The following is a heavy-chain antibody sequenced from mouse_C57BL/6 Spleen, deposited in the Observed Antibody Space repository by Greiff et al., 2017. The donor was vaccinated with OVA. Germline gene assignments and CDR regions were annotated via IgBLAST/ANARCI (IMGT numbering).Heavy chain of an antibody. D-gene: IGHD2-4*01. CDR3: ARRDYDYLWFAY. CDR1: GYTFTDYY. J-gene: IGHJ3*01. CDR2: INPYNGGT. V-gene: IGHV1-19*01. Sequence: VQLQQSGPVLVKPGASVKMSCKASGYTFTDYYMNWVKQSHGKSLEWIGVINPYNGGTSYNQKFKGKATLTVDKSSSTAYMELNSLTSEDSAVYYCARRDYDYLWFAYWGQGTLVTVSA.